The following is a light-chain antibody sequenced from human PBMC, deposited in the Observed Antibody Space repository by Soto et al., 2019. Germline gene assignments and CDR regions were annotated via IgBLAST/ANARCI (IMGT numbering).Light chain of an antibody. CDR1: QSLLNSNGYNY. Sequence: DIVMTQSPLSLPVTPGEPASISCRSSQSLLNSNGYNYLDWYLQKPGQSPQLLIYLGSSRASGVPDRFSGSGSGTDFTLTISRVEAEDVGVYYCMQGTHWPTFGQGTKVDIK. J-gene: IGKJ1*01. V-gene: IGKV2-28*01. CDR2: LGS. CDR3: MQGTHWPT.